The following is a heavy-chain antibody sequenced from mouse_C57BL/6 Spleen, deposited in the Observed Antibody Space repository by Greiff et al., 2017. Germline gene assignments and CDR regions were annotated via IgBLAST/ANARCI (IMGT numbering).Heavy chain of an antibody. CDR3: ASDGSSWDGDYFGY. J-gene: IGHJ2*01. D-gene: IGHD1-1*01. CDR2: INPSNGAT. Sequence: QVQLQQPGTELVMPGASVKLSCKASGYTFTSYWMHWVKQRPGQGLEWIGNINPSNGATNYNEKFKGKSTLTVDKSSSTAYMQLSSLTSEDSAVYSCASDGSSWDGDYFGYWGQGTTLTVSS. V-gene: IGHV1-53*01. CDR1: GYTFTSYW.